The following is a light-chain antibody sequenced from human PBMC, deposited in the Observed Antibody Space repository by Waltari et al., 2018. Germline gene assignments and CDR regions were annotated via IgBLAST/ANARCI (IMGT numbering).Light chain of an antibody. J-gene: IGLJ2*01. Sequence: QSVLTQPPSVSGAPGQRVTIPCTGSSPNIGTGYDVHWYQQLPGTAPKLLITGNNSRPSGFPDRFSGSKSGTSASLAITGLQAEDEADYYCQSYDKSLSGVVFGGGTKLTVV. CDR1: SPNIGTGYD. V-gene: IGLV1-40*01. CDR2: GNN. CDR3: QSYDKSLSGVV.